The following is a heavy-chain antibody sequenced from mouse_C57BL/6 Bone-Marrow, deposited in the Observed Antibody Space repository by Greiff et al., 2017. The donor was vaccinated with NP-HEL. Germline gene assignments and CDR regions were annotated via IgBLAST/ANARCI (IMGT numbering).Heavy chain of an antibody. D-gene: IGHD1-1*01. CDR3: TTVVAPRAMDY. J-gene: IGHJ4*01. CDR2: IRNKANNHAT. V-gene: IGHV6-6*01. Sequence: EVMLVESGGGLVQPGGSMKLSCAASGFTFSDAWMAWVRQSPEKGLEWVAEIRNKANNHATYYAESVKGRFTISRDDSKSSVYLQMNSLRAEDTGIYYCTTVVAPRAMDYWGQGTSVTVSS. CDR1: GFTFSDAW.